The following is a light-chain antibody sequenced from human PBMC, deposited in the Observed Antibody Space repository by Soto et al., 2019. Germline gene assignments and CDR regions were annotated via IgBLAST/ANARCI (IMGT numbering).Light chain of an antibody. CDR3: QHRSNLPIT. J-gene: IGKJ5*01. V-gene: IGKV3D-11*02. CDR1: QSVSSY. Sequence: EIVLTQSPATLSLSPGERATLSCRASQSVSSYLAWYQQKPDQAPKLLIYDASNRATGIPARVSGSGLGTDFTLTISSLEPEDFAVYYCQHRSNLPITFGQGTRLEIK. CDR2: DAS.